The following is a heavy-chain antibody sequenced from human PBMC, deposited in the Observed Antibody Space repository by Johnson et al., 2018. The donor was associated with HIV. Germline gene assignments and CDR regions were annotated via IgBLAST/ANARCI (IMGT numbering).Heavy chain of an antibody. V-gene: IGHV3-30*04. Sequence: VQLVESGGGLVQPGGSLRLSCAASGFTFSSYAMHWVRQAPGKGLEWVAVISYDGSNKYYADSVKGRFTLSRDNSKNPLYLQMNSLRAEDTAVYYCARDRKQWLVVGGGINDIWGQGTMVTVSS. CDR1: GFTFSSYA. CDR3: ARDRKQWLVVGGGINDI. CDR2: ISYDGSNK. J-gene: IGHJ3*02. D-gene: IGHD6-19*01.